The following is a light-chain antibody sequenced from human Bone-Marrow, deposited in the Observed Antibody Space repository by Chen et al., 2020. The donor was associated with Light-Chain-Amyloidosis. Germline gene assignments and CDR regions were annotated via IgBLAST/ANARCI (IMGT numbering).Light chain of an antibody. V-gene: IGLV2-14*01. Sequence: QSVLTQPASVSGSPGQSITISCTGTSSDVGGDTHVSWYQQHPDKAPKLMIYEVTNRPSWVPDRFSGSKSDNTASLTISGLQTEDEADYFCSSYTITNTLVFGSGTRVTVL. CDR3: SSYTITNTLV. CDR1: SSDVGGDTH. J-gene: IGLJ1*01. CDR2: EVT.